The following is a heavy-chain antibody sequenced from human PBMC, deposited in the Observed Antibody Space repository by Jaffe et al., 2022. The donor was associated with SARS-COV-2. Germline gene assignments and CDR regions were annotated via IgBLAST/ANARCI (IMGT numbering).Heavy chain of an antibody. CDR3: ARSRGSVLSGVGY. CDR2: LLSSGST. Sequence: QLQLRESGPRLVKPSETLSLSCSVSGDSISSSTYYWGWFRQPPEKGLEWVGSLLSSGSTYYNPSLRGRVIISVDTSKNQFSLKLTSVTAADTAVYYCARSRGSVLSGVGYWGQGTLVTVSS. D-gene: IGHD3-10*01. V-gene: IGHV4-39*01. J-gene: IGHJ4*02. CDR1: GDSISSSTYY.